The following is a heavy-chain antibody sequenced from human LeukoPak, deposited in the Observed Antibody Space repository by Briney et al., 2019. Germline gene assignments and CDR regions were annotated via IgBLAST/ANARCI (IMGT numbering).Heavy chain of an antibody. V-gene: IGHV3-53*01. CDR2: IYSGGST. D-gene: IGHD3-22*01. J-gene: IGHJ4*02. CDR1: GFTVSSNY. CDR3: AKEPYDSSGYYFDY. Sequence: GGSLRLSCAASGFTVSSNYMSWVRQAPGKGLEWVSVIYSGGSTYYADSVKGRFTISRDNSKNTLFLQMNRLRAEDTAVYYCAKEPYDSSGYYFDYWGQGTLVIVSS.